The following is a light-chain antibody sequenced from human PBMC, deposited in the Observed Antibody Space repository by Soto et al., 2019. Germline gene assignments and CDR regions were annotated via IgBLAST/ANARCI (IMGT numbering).Light chain of an antibody. J-gene: IGLJ3*02. V-gene: IGLV2-11*01. CDR3: CSYAGTYTLWV. CDR1: SSDVGAYNY. Sequence: SVLTQPRSVSGSPGQSVTISCTGTSSDVGAYNYVSWYQQHPGKAPKLIIYDVSKRPSGVPDRFSGSKSGNTASLTISGLQADDEADYYCCSYAGTYTLWVFGGGTKLTVL. CDR2: DVS.